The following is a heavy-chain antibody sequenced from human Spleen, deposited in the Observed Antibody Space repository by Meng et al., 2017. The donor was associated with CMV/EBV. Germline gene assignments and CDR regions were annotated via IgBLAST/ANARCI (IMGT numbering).Heavy chain of an antibody. CDR1: GYTFTTFW. J-gene: IGHJ4*02. V-gene: IGHV5-51*01. CDR3: ARLSTTGTTRYFDY. Sequence: GESLKISCRASGYTFTTFWIGWVRQMPGKGLEWMGSIWPGDSETRYSPSFRGQVTISADKSISTAYLQWSSLKASDTAMYYCARLSTTGTTRYFDYWGQGTLVTVSS. CDR2: IWPGDSET. D-gene: IGHD1-1*01.